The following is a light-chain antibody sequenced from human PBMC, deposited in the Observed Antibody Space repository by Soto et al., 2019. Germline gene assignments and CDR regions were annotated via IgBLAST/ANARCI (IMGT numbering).Light chain of an antibody. CDR2: EVT. V-gene: IGLV2-8*01. Sequence: QSALTQPPSASGSPGQSVTISCTGTSSDVGGYNYVSWYQQHPGKAPKLIIYEVTKRPSGVPDRFSGSKSGNTASLTVSGLQAEDEADYYCCSYAGSGSVVFGGGTQLTVL. CDR1: SSDVGGYNY. J-gene: IGLJ2*01. CDR3: CSYAGSGSVV.